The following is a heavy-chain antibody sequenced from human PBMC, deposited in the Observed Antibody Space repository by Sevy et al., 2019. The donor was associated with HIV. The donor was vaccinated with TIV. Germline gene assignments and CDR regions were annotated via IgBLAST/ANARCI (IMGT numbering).Heavy chain of an antibody. J-gene: IGHJ6*03. CDR2: ISSSSSYT. Sequence: GGSLRLSCAASGFTFSDYYMSWIRQAPGKGLEWVSYISSSSSYTNYADSVKGRFTISRDNTKNSLYLQMNGLRAEDTAVYYCATTTVPFNYYYYYYMDVWGKRTTVTVSS. CDR1: GFTFSDYY. D-gene: IGHD4-4*01. CDR3: ATTTVPFNYYYYYYMDV. V-gene: IGHV3-11*06.